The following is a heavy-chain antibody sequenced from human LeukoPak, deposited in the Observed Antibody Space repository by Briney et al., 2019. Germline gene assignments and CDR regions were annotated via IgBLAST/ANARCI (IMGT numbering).Heavy chain of an antibody. Sequence: GASVKVSCRASGYRFTSYDISWVRQAPGQGLQWMGVISTYTGNTNYAQSFQDRVTMTTDTSTSTVYMELRSLTSDDTAVYYCARDQKSGLEVLWRYWGQETLVTVSS. CDR3: ARDQKSGLEVLWRY. CDR1: GYRFTSYD. D-gene: IGHD3-3*01. CDR2: ISTYTGNT. J-gene: IGHJ4*02. V-gene: IGHV1-18*04.